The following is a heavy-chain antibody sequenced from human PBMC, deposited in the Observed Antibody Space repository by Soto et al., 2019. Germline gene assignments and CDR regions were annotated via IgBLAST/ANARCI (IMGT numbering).Heavy chain of an antibody. V-gene: IGHV4-59*08. CDR1: GDSISSYY. J-gene: IGHJ5*02. Sequence: SETPPLTCTVSGDSISSYYWSWIGQPPGHGLEWIGYIYYSGSTNYNPSLKSRVTISVDTSKNQFSLKLSSVTAADTAVYYCARHTNYCSGGSCYQWWFDPWGQGTLVTVS. CDR2: IYYSGST. CDR3: ARHTNYCSGGSCYQWWFDP. D-gene: IGHD2-15*01.